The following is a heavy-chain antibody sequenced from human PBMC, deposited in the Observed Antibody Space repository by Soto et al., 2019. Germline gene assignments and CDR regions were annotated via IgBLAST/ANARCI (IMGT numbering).Heavy chain of an antibody. CDR2: IYSGGST. CDR3: AKGRSYYYYYGVDV. Sequence: ETLSLTCTVSGGSISSYYWSWVRQAPGKGLEWVSVIYSGGSTYYADSVKGRFTISRDNSKSTLYLQMNSLRAEDTALYYCAKGRSYYYYYGVDVWGQGTTVTVSS. V-gene: IGHV3-53*01. J-gene: IGHJ6*02. CDR1: GGSISSYY.